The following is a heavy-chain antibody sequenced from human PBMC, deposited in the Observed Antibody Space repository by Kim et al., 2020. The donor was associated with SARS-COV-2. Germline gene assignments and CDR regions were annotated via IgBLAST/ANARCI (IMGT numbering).Heavy chain of an antibody. CDR3: ARDLRCSGGSCFRAFDI. CDR2: TNRDGSST. CDR1: GFTFSSYW. J-gene: IGHJ3*02. V-gene: IGHV3-74*01. Sequence: GGSLILSCAASGFTFSSYWMHWVRQAPGKGLVWVSRTNRDGSSTSYADSVKGRFTISRDNAKNTLFLQMNSLRAEDTAVYYCARDLRCSGGSCFRAFDIWGQGTMVTVSS. D-gene: IGHD2-15*01.